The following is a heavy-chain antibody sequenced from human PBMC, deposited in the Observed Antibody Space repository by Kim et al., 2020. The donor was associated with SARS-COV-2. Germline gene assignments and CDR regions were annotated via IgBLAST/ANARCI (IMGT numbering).Heavy chain of an antibody. Sequence: ASVKVSCKASGYIFTTYAMSWVRQAPGQGLEWMGWIDTNTGNPTYAQGFTGRFVFSLDTSVSTAYLQISSLKAEDTAVYYCASNYFHSGSYYFYWGQGTLVTVSS. J-gene: IGHJ4*02. CDR3: ASNYFHSGSYYFY. CDR2: IDTNTGNP. V-gene: IGHV7-4-1*02. D-gene: IGHD3-10*01. CDR1: GYIFTTYA.